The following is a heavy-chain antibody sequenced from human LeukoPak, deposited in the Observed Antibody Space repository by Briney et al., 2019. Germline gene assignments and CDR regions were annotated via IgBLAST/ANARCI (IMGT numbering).Heavy chain of an antibody. CDR1: GGSISSSSYY. J-gene: IGHJ3*02. V-gene: IGHV4-61*02. Sequence: SETLSLTCTVSGGSISSSSYYWGWVRQPAGRGLGWIGRIYTSGGTNYNPSLKSRVTMSVDTSKTQFSLKLSSVTAADTAVYYCARGRATLYAFDIWGQRTMVTVSS. D-gene: IGHD1-26*01. CDR3: ARGRATLYAFDI. CDR2: IYTSGGT.